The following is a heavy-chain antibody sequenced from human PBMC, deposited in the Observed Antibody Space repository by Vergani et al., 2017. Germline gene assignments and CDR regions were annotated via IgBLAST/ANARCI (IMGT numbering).Heavy chain of an antibody. J-gene: IGHJ4*02. Sequence: QVQLQESGPGLVKPSETLSLTCTVSGDSVISTDYHWGWIRQPPGKGLEWIGSMDYSGSTSYNPSLESRISISFETPKYQFSLRLTSVTAADTAVYYCASKRGACRAAYCHSYDFGGPGTLGGVSS. CDR3: ASKRGACRAAYCHSYDF. V-gene: IGHV4-39*01. D-gene: IGHD2-15*01. CDR2: MDYSGST. CDR1: GDSVISTDYH.